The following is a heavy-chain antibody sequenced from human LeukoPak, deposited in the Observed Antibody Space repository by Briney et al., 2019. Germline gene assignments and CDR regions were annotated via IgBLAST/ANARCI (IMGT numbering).Heavy chain of an antibody. J-gene: IGHJ3*02. D-gene: IGHD1-14*01. V-gene: IGHV1-46*01. CDR3: ARDGTNDAFDI. CDR1: GGTFSSYA. Sequence: ASVKVSCKASGGTFSSYAISWVRQAPGQGLEWMGIINPSGGSTSYAQKFQGRVTMTRDTSTSTVYMELSSLRSEDTAVYYCARDGTNDAFDIWGQGTMVTVSS. CDR2: INPSGGST.